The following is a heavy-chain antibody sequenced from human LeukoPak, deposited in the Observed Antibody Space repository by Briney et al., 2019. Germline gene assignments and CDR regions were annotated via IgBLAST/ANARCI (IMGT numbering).Heavy chain of an antibody. V-gene: IGHV1-2*02. D-gene: IGHD6-19*01. CDR1: GHTFTDYY. Sequence: ASVKVSCKASGHTFTDYYMHWVRQAPGQGLEWMGWINPNSGDTDFAQKFQGRVTMTRDAPVSTAYMDLSSLSSDDTALYYCATSHSSGWADYWGQGTLVTVSS. J-gene: IGHJ4*02. CDR2: INPNSGDT. CDR3: ATSHSSGWADY.